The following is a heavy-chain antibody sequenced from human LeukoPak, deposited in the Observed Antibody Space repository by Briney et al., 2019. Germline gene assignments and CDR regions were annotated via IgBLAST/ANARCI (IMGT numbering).Heavy chain of an antibody. CDR3: AKDSSLYNWNDPLDY. Sequence: GGSLRLSCAASGFTFDDHAMHWVRQAPGKGLEWVSLISGDGSRTFYAGSVNGRFTISRDNSKNSLYLQMNRLRSEDTALYYCAKDSSLYNWNDPLDYWGQGTLVTVSS. J-gene: IGHJ4*02. D-gene: IGHD1-20*01. CDR1: GFTFDDHA. CDR2: ISGDGSRT. V-gene: IGHV3-43*02.